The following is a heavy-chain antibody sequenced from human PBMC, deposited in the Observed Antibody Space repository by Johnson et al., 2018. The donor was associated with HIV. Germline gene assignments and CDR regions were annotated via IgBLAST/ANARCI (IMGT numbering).Heavy chain of an antibody. CDR1: GFIFSSYA. CDR3: AREYEAFDI. Sequence: PGRSLRLSCAASGFIFSSYAIHWVRQAPGKGLQWVAVIGFDGTNKYYADSLKGRFTISRDNAKNSLYLQMNSLRAEDTAVYYCAREYEAFDIWGQGTMVTVSS. J-gene: IGHJ3*02. CDR2: IGFDGTNK. V-gene: IGHV3-30*04.